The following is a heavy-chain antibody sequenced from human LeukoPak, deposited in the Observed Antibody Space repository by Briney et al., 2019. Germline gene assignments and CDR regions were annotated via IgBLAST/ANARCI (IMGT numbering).Heavy chain of an antibody. CDR1: GYTFTKYD. D-gene: IGHD5-12*01. J-gene: IGHJ6*02. CDR2: MNPNSGNT. CDR3: ARAGVATTNCYYYYGMDG. Sequence: GASVKVSCKAPGYTFTKYDINGVRQATGQGLEWMGWMNPNSGNTGYAQKFQGRVTMTRNTSISTAYMELSSLRSEDTAVYYCARAGVATTNCYYYYGMDGWGQGTTVTVSS. V-gene: IGHV1-8*01.